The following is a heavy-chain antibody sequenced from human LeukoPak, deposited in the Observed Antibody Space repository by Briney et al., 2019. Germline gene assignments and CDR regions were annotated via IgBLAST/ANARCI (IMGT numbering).Heavy chain of an antibody. D-gene: IGHD3-10*01. CDR3: ARGISTRYYYYYGMDV. Sequence: GGSLRLSCAASGFTFSDYYMSWIRQAPGKGLEWVSYISSSGSTIYYADSVKGRFTISRDNAKNSLYLQMNSLRAEDTAVYYCARGISTRYYYYYGMDVWGQGTTVTVSS. CDR2: ISSSGSTI. J-gene: IGHJ6*02. CDR1: GFTFSDYY. V-gene: IGHV3-11*01.